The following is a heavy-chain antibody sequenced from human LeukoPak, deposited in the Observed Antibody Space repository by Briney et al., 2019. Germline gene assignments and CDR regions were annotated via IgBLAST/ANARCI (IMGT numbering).Heavy chain of an antibody. V-gene: IGHV3-23*01. CDR2: ISGSGGST. CDR3: ANEGLPAAISSWFDP. J-gene: IGHJ5*02. D-gene: IGHD2-2*01. CDR1: GFTLSSYA. Sequence: PGGSLRLSCAASGFTLSSYAMSWVRQAPGKGLEWVSAISGSGGSTYYADSVKGRFTISRDNSKNTLYLQMNSLRAEDTAVYYYANEGLPAAISSWFDPWGQGTLVTVSS.